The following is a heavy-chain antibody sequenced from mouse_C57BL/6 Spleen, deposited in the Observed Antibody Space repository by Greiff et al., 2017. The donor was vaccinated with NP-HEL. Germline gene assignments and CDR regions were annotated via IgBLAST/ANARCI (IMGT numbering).Heavy chain of an antibody. D-gene: IGHD3-2*02. J-gene: IGHJ2*01. CDR2: IYPGSGNT. V-gene: IGHV1-66*01. Sequence: VQLVESGPELVKPGASVKISCKASGYSFTSYYIHWVKQRPGQGLEWIGWIYPGSGNTKYNEKFKGKATLTADTSSSTAYMQLSSLTSEDSAVYYCARSSSGYDYWGQGTTLTVSS. CDR1: GYSFTSYY. CDR3: ARSSSGYDY.